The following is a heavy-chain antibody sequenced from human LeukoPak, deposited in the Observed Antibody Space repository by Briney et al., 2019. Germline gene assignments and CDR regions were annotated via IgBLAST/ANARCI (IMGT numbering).Heavy chain of an antibody. Sequence: GGSLRLSCAASGFTFSSYGMHWVRQAPGKGLEWVAVISYDGSNKYYADSVKGRFTISRDNSKNTLYLQMNSLRAEDTAVYYCASPDLYSGYDVYYYGMDVWGQGTTVTVSS. CDR1: GFTFSSYG. J-gene: IGHJ6*02. CDR2: ISYDGSNK. D-gene: IGHD5-12*01. CDR3: ASPDLYSGYDVYYYGMDV. V-gene: IGHV3-30*03.